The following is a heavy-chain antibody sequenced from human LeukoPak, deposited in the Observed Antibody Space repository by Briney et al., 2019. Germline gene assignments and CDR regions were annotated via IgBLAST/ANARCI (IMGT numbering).Heavy chain of an antibody. J-gene: IGHJ4*02. CDR2: IYYSGSP. CDR3: ARGGSDSHY. V-gene: IGHV4-59*01. CDR1: RGSISSYY. Sequence: PSETLSLTCTVSRGSISSYYWSWIRQPPGQGLEWIGYIYYSGSPNYNPSPNRRVTISVDPSKNQFSLKLSSVPAADTAVYYCARGGSDSHYWGQGTLVTVSS.